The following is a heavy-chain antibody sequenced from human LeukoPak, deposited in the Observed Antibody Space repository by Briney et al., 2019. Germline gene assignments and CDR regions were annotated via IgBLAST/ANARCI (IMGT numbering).Heavy chain of an antibody. Sequence: SGGSLRLSCAASGFTFSSYEMNWVRQAPGKGLEWVSYISSSGTTLYYADSVKGRFTTSRDNAKNSLYLQMNSLRAEDTAVYYCARDYYDSGGYYNLDAFDIWGQGTMVTVSS. CDR2: ISSSGTTL. V-gene: IGHV3-48*03. CDR3: ARDYYDSGGYYNLDAFDI. D-gene: IGHD3-22*01. J-gene: IGHJ3*02. CDR1: GFTFSSYE.